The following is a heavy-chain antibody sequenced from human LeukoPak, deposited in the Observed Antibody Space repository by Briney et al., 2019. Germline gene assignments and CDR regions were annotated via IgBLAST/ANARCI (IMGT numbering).Heavy chain of an antibody. CDR3: IRARDGVFDI. CDR2: ISHSGST. CDR1: GGSFSDNY. Sequence: SETLSLTCAVFGGSFSDNYWSWIRQPPGKGLEWVGQISHSGSTNYNPSLKSRVTISLNTSRNQFFLKLSSVTAADTAVYFCIRARDGVFDIWGQGRKVTVSS. D-gene: IGHD4-17*01. J-gene: IGHJ3*02. V-gene: IGHV4-34*01.